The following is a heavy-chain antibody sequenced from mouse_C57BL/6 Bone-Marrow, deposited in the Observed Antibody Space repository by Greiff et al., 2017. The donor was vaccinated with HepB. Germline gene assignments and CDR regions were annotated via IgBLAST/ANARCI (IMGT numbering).Heavy chain of an antibody. Sequence: VQLQQSGAELVRPGASVKLSCTASGFNIKDDYMHWVKQRPEQGLEWIGWIDPENGDTEYASKFQGKATITADTSSNTAYLQLSSLTSEDTAVYYCTTGVGSSGYAYWGQGTLVTVSA. CDR1: GFNIKDDY. CDR2: IDPENGDT. CDR3: TTGVGSSGYAY. D-gene: IGHD3-2*02. V-gene: IGHV14-4*01. J-gene: IGHJ3*01.